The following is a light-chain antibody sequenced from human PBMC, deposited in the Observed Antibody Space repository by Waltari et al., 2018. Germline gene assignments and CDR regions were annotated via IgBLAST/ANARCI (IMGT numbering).Light chain of an antibody. J-gene: IGLJ2*01. V-gene: IGLV1-47*01. CDR1: IANIGSNY. CDR2: RNN. Sequence: QSVLTQPPSASVTPGQWVTSSRSGSIANIGSNYIDWYHQLPGTAPKLLLYRNNQRPSWVPDRFSGSKSGTSASLAISGLRSEDEADYYCASWDDILSGVLFGGGTKLSVL. CDR3: ASWDDILSGVL.